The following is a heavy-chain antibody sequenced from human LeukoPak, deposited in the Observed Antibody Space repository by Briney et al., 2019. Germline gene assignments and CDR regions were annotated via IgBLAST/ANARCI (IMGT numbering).Heavy chain of an antibody. Sequence: PGGSLRLSCAASGFTFSSYEMNWVRQAPGKGLEWVSYISSSGSTIYYADSVKGRFTISRDNAKNSLYLQMNSLRAEDTAVYYCARGSGYDAPMPKLSDYWGQGSLVTVSS. J-gene: IGHJ4*02. CDR3: ARGSGYDAPMPKLSDY. D-gene: IGHD5-12*01. CDR2: ISSSGSTI. CDR1: GFTFSSYE. V-gene: IGHV3-48*03.